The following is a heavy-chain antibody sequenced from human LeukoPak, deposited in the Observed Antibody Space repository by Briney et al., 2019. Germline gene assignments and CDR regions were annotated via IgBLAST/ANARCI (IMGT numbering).Heavy chain of an antibody. CDR3: ARVKSVYYDSSGYYRKSPYFDY. V-gene: IGHV4-34*01. CDR1: GGSFSGYY. D-gene: IGHD3-22*01. CDR2: INHSGST. J-gene: IGHJ4*02. Sequence: SETLSLTCAVYGGSFSGYYWSWIRQPPGKGLEWIGEINHSGSTNYNPSLKSRVTISVDTSKNQFSPKLNSVTAADTAVYYCARVKSVYYDSSGYYRKSPYFDYWGQGTLVTVSS.